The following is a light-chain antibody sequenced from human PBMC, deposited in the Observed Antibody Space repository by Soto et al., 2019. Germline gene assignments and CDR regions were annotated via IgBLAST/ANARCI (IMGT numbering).Light chain of an antibody. Sequence: ETVLTQSPGTLSLSPGESATLSFRLSQTTSPKYVAWYQQRRGLAPRLLVYGASKRAAGIPDRFRGSGSGSEFSLTISGLEPEDFAVYFCQHFGSSPPVIFGQGTRLEIK. V-gene: IGKV3-20*01. J-gene: IGKJ5*01. CDR1: QTTSPKY. CDR3: QHFGSSPPVI. CDR2: GAS.